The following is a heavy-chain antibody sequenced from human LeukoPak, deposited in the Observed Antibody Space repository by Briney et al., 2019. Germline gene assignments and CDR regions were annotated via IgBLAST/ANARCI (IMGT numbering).Heavy chain of an antibody. V-gene: IGHV4-59*01. D-gene: IGHD7-27*01. CDR3: ARHWGSDWYFDL. CDR1: GGSISNYY. CDR2: IHYSGYT. J-gene: IGHJ2*01. Sequence: SETLSLTCAVSGGSISNYYCSWLRQPPGKGLEWLGYIHYSGYTNYNPSLKSRVTISVDTSKNQFSLNLSSVTAADTAVYYCARHWGSDWYFDLWGRGTLVTVSS.